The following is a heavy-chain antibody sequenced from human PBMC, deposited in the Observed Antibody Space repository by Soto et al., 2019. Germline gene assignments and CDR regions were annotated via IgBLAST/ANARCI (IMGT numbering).Heavy chain of an antibody. V-gene: IGHV4-34*01. CDR2: INHSGST. Sequence: PSETLSLTCAVYGGSFSDYYWSWIRQPPGKGLEWIGEINHSGSTNYNPSLKSRVTISVDTSKNQFSLKLSSVTAADTAVYYCARARYKIAFDYWGQGTLVTVSS. CDR1: GGSFSDYY. D-gene: IGHD1-1*01. J-gene: IGHJ4*02. CDR3: ARARYKIAFDY.